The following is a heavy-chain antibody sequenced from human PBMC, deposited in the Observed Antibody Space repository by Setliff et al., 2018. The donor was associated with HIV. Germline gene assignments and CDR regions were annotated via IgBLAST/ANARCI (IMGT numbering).Heavy chain of an antibody. D-gene: IGHD3-10*01. CDR2: IYHSGST. Sequence: PSETLSLTCTVSGYSISSGYYWGWIRQPTGKGLEWIGSIYHSGSTYYNPSLKSRVTISVDTSKNQFSLKLSSVTAADTAVYYCARLLNYYGNWFDPWGQGTLVTVSS. V-gene: IGHV4-38-2*02. CDR3: ARLLNYYGNWFDP. CDR1: GYSISSGYY. J-gene: IGHJ5*02.